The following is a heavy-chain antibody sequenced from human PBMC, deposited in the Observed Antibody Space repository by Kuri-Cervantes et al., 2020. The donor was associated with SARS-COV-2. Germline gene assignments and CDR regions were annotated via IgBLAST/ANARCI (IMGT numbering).Heavy chain of an antibody. D-gene: IGHD6-19*01. Sequence: ESLKISCTVSGGSISSGGYYWGWIRQPPGKGLEFIGTIYYDGRTYYNTSLKSRVTISVDTSKNQFSLNLSSVTAADTAVYYCARGIAVAGAKYFDYWGQGTLVTVSS. CDR1: GGSISSGGYY. V-gene: IGHV4-39*01. J-gene: IGHJ4*02. CDR2: IYYDGRT. CDR3: ARGIAVAGAKYFDY.